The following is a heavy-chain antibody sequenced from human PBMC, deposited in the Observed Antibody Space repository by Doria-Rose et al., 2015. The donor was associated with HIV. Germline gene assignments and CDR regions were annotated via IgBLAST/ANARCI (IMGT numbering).Heavy chain of an antibody. CDR1: GVSLSSPGMG. V-gene: IGHV2-26*01. CDR2: FFSDDVR. Sequence: QESGPVLVKPTETLTLTCTVFGVSLSSPGMGVSWIRQPPGKALEWLANFFSDDVRSYKTSLKSRLTISRSTSKSQVFLPMTDMDPVDTATYYCARIKSSRWYHKYYFDFWGQGTLVIVSA. CDR3: ARIKSSRWYHKYYFDF. J-gene: IGHJ4*02. D-gene: IGHD6-13*01.